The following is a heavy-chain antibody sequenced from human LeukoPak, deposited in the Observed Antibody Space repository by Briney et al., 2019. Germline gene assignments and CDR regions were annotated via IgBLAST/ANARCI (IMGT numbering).Heavy chain of an antibody. CDR1: GFTFSRDA. Sequence: GGSLRLSCAASGFTFSRDAMYCVRQAPGKGLEWLAFISYDGSNRYYGDSAKGRFTISRDNSKNTLYLQMNSLRPEDTAVYFCARDFMSWSMHYWGQGTLVTVSS. CDR2: ISYDGSNR. J-gene: IGHJ4*02. V-gene: IGHV3-30-3*01. CDR3: ARDFMSWSMHY. D-gene: IGHD2-8*01.